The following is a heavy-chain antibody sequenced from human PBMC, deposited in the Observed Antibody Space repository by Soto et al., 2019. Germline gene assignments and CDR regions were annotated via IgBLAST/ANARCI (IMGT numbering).Heavy chain of an antibody. Sequence: QVQLVESGGGLVKPGGSLRLSCAASGFTFSDYYMSWIRQAPGKGLEWVSYISSSGSTIYYADSVKGRFTISRDNAKNSLYVQMTSLRAEDTAVYDCAGEGIQLWLHAFDIWGQGTMVTVSS. V-gene: IGHV3-11*01. J-gene: IGHJ3*02. CDR3: AGEGIQLWLHAFDI. CDR1: GFTFSDYY. CDR2: ISSSGSTI. D-gene: IGHD5-18*01.